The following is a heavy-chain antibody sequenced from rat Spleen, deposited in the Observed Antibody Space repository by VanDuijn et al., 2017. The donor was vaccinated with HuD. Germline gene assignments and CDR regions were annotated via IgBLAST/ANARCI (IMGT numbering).Heavy chain of an antibody. CDR3: TMGSHYQDVPYYYEY. Sequence: EVQLVESDGGLVQPGRSLKLSCAASGFTFSNYGVAWVRQAPTKGLEWVATISYGDSSGHSSTYYRDSVKGRFTISRDNAKSSLYLQMDSLRSADTATYYCTMGSHYQDVPYYYEYWGQGTLVTVSS. CDR1: GFTFSNYG. J-gene: IGHJ3*01. D-gene: IGHD1-12*02. CDR2: ISYGDSSGHSST. V-gene: IGHV5-29*01.